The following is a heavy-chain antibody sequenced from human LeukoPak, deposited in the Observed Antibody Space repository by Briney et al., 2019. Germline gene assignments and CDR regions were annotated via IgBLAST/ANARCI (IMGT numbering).Heavy chain of an antibody. CDR3: ARESIPDVLYYYSMDV. J-gene: IGHJ6*02. CDR2: INGYNGNT. D-gene: IGHD6-6*01. Sequence: ASVKVSCKASGYTFTTYGISWVRQAHGQGLEWMGWINGYNGNTKYAQKLQGRVTMTTGASTSTAYMELKSLRSDDTAVYYCARESIPDVLYYYSMDVWGQGTTVTVSS. CDR1: GYTFTTYG. V-gene: IGHV1-18*01.